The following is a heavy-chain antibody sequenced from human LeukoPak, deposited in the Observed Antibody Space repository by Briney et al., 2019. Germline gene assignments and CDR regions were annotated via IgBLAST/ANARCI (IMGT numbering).Heavy chain of an antibody. D-gene: IGHD6-19*01. J-gene: IGHJ4*02. CDR1: GYTFTSYY. CDR2: INPSGGRT. CDR3: ARSAVAGSGNFDY. V-gene: IGHV1-46*01. Sequence: GASVNVSCKASGYTFTSYYMHWVRQAPGQGLECMGIINPSGGRTSYTQKFQGRVTMTRDTSTSTVYMELSRLRSDDTAVYFCARSAVAGSGNFDYWGQGTLVTVSS.